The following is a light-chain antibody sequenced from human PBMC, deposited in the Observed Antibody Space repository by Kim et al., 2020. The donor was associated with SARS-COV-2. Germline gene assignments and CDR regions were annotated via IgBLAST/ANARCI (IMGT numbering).Light chain of an antibody. CDR3: QHYGASPR. CDR1: QSVTDNY. CDR2: RSS. J-gene: IGKJ1*01. Sequence: LSPGERATLSCRASQSVTDNYLAWFQQKPGQPPRLLFYRSSTRVAGIPDRLSGYGSGTDFTLTITRLEPEDSAVYYCQHYGASPRFGQGTKVDIK. V-gene: IGKV3-20*01.